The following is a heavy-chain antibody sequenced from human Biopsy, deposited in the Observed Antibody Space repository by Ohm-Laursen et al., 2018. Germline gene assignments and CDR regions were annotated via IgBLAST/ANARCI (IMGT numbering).Heavy chain of an antibody. CDR2: NIPILGTG. D-gene: IGHD5-24*01. Sequence: SVKVSCKAPGGTFSNYGVNWVRQAPGQGLEWLGGNIPILGTGNYAQKFQDRVTVAADTSTSTATMELRSLRSDDTAVYYCARDFRAGSGFLRSNNHYCGMDVWGPGTRVTVSS. CDR1: GGTFSNYG. V-gene: IGHV1-69*06. J-gene: IGHJ6*02. CDR3: ARDFRAGSGFLRSNNHYCGMDV.